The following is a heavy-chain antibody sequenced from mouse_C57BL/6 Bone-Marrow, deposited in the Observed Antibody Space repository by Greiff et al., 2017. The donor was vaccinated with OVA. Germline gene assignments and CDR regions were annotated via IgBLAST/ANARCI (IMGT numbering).Heavy chain of an antibody. CDR1: GFTFSDFY. V-gene: IGHV7-1*01. J-gene: IGHJ1*03. Sequence: EVKLVESGGGLVQSGRSLRLSCATSGFTFSDFYMEWVRQAPGKGLEWIAARRNKANVYTTGYRASVKGRFIVSRDTSQSILYLQMNALRAEDTAIYYCARDNWDWYFDVWGTGTTVTVSS. CDR2: RRNKANVYTT. D-gene: IGHD4-1*01. CDR3: ARDNWDWYFDV.